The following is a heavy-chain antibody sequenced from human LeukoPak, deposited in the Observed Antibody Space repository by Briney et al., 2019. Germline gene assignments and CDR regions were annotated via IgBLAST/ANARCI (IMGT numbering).Heavy chain of an antibody. V-gene: IGHV4-59*11. J-gene: IGHJ4*02. CDR2: IYYSGST. CDR1: GGSISSHY. Sequence: SETLSLTCTVSGGSISSHYWSWIRQPPGKGLEWIGYIYYSGSTNYNPSLKSRVTISVDTSTNQFSLKLSSVTAADTAVYYCARLSYSSSSTLYFDYWGQGTLVTVSS. D-gene: IGHD6-6*01. CDR3: ARLSYSSSSTLYFDY.